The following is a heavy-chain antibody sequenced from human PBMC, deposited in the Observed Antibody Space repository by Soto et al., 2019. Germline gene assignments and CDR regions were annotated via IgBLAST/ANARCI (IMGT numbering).Heavy chain of an antibody. Sequence: QITLKESGPTLVKPTQTLTLTCTFSGFSLSTSGVGVGWIRQPPGKALEWLALIYWDDDKRYSPSLKSRLTITKDTSKNPVVLTITNMDPGDTATYYCAHTTTAALSSSCPSEFDPWGQGTLVTVSS. CDR2: IYWDDDK. J-gene: IGHJ5*02. V-gene: IGHV2-5*02. CDR1: GFSLSTSGVG. D-gene: IGHD6-13*01. CDR3: AHTTTAALSSSCPSEFDP.